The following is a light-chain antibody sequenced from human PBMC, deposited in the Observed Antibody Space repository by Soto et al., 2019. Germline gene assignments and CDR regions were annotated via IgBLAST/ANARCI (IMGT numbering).Light chain of an antibody. CDR2: DDN. CDR3: ATWGANLRV. CDR1: SSNIGDHY. J-gene: IGLJ3*02. V-gene: IGLV1-51*01. Sequence: QSVSTQPPSVSAAPGQKVIISCSGSSSNIGDHYVFWYQQFPGTAPRLLIYDDNKRPPGIPDRFSGSKSGTSATLGITGIQTGDEADYYCATWGANLRVFGGGTKLTVL.